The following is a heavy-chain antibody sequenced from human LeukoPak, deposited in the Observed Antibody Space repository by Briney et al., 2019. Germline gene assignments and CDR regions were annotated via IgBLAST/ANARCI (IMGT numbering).Heavy chain of an antibody. V-gene: IGHV3-21*01. CDR1: GFTFSRFT. CDR3: VYCSSTSCGLY. CDR2: IRGSSAYI. J-gene: IGHJ4*02. Sequence: PGGSLRLSCAASGFTFSRFTMNWVRQAPGKGLEWVSSIRGSSAYIYYADSVKGRFTISRDSAKNSLYLQMNSLRAEDTAVYYCVYCSSTSCGLYWGQGTLVTVSS. D-gene: IGHD2-2*01.